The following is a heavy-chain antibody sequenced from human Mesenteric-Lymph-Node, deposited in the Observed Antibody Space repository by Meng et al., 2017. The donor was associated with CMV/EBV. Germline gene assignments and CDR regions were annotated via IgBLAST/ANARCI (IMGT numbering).Heavy chain of an antibody. Sequence: GGSLRLSCAASGFTFDDYGMSWVRQAPGKGLEWVSGINWNGGSTGYADSVKGRFTISRDNAKNSLYLQMNSLRAEDTALYYCARVETSYYYYGMDVWGQGTTVTVSS. J-gene: IGHJ6*02. V-gene: IGHV3-20*04. CDR1: GFTFDDYG. CDR3: ARVETSYYYYGMDV. CDR2: INWNGGST.